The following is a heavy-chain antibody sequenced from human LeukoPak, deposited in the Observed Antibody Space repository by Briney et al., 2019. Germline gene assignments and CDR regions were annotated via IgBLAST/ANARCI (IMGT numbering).Heavy chain of an antibody. CDR1: GGSISSRSYY. CDR3: ARNRDGYKSFDY. CDR2: ISYRGNT. Sequence: PSETLSLTCTVSGGSISSRSYYWGWLRQPPGKGLEWIGSISYRGNTFYNPSLRSRVTISVDTSKNHFSLKLSSVTAADTAVYYCARNRDGYKSFDYWGQGTLVTVSS. D-gene: IGHD5-24*01. V-gene: IGHV4-39*07. J-gene: IGHJ4*02.